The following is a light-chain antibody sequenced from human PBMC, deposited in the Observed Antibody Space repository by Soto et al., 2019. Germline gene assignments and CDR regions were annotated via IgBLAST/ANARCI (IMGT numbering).Light chain of an antibody. CDR3: QQSNNWPYT. Sequence: EIVMTQSPATLSVSPGERVTLSCRASQSVSDNLAWYQQKPGQAPRLLIYGASTRATTTPARFSGSESGTEFTLTISSLQSEDFAVYFCQQSNNWPYTFGQGTKLDI. CDR1: QSVSDN. V-gene: IGKV3-15*01. J-gene: IGKJ2*01. CDR2: GAS.